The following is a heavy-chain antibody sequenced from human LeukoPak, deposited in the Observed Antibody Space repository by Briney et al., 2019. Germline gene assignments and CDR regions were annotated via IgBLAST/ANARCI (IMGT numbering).Heavy chain of an antibody. CDR1: GYXFTGYY. D-gene: IGHD6-13*01. J-gene: IGHJ5*02. CDR3: ARGLSSSWSDWFDP. V-gene: IGHV1-2*02. CDR2: INPNSGGT. Sequence: ASVKVSCKASGYXFTGYYIHWVRQAPGQGLEWMGWINPNSGGTNYAQKFQGRVTMTRDTSISTAYMELSRLRSDDTAVYYCARGLSSSWSDWFDPWGQGTLVTVSS.